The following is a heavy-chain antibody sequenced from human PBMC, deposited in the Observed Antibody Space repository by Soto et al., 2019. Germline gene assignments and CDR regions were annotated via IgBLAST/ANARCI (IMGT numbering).Heavy chain of an antibody. CDR1: GDSVSSNSAA. J-gene: IGHJ3*02. CDR2: TYYRSKWYN. D-gene: IGHD6-19*01. V-gene: IGHV6-1*01. Sequence: SQTLSLTCAISGDSVSSNSAAWNWVRQSPSRGLEWLGRTYYRSKWYNDYAVSVKSRITINPDTSKNQFSLQLNSVTPEDTAVYYCARETQWLVKDGDAFDIWGQGTMVTVSS. CDR3: ARETQWLVKDGDAFDI.